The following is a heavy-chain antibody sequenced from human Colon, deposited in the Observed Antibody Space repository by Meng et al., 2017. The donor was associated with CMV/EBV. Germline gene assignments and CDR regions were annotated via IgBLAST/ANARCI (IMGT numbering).Heavy chain of an antibody. CDR1: GLTSTTVG. J-gene: IGHJ6*02. CDR3: AKEFLSLKQVPYVYYGMDV. D-gene: IGHD2-21*01. Sequence: GESLKISCAASGLTSTTVGMHWVRQAPGKGLEWVSFISYDGRKEFYEDSIKGRFTISRDNSNGTLYLQMNSLRTEDTAVYWCAKEFLSLKQVPYVYYGMDVWGQGPTVTVSS. CDR2: ISYDGRKE. V-gene: IGHV3-30*02.